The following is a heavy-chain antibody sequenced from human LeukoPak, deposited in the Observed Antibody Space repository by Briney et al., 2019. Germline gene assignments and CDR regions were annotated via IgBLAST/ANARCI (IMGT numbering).Heavy chain of an antibody. J-gene: IGHJ4*02. CDR2: IYSGGTT. D-gene: IGHD2-2*01. V-gene: IGHV3-66*02. Sequence: PGGSLRLSCAASGFTVRSNYMSWVRQAPGKGLEWVSVIYSGGTTYYADSVKGRFTISRDNSKNTVYLQMNSLRAEDTAVYYCARDQTSTAQRGFDYWGQGTLVTVSS. CDR3: ARDQTSTAQRGFDY. CDR1: GFTVRSNY.